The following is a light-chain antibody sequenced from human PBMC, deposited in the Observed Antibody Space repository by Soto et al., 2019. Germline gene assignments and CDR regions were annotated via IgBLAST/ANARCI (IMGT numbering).Light chain of an antibody. CDR2: KAS. V-gene: IGKV1-5*03. Sequence: DIQMTQSPSTLSASVGDRVTITCRASQSISDWLAWYQQKPGKAPKRLISKASGLESGVPSRFSGSGSGTEFTLTITSLQPDEFATYYCQQYNTYPITFGQGTRLEIK. CDR3: QQYNTYPIT. J-gene: IGKJ5*01. CDR1: QSISDW.